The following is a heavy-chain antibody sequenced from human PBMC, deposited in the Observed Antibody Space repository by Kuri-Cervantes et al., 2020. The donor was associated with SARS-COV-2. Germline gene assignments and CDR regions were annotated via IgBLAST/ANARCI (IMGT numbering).Heavy chain of an antibody. V-gene: IGHV3-11*04. CDR3: ARAQNTYGSGSYVYFQH. CDR2: ISSSGSTI. J-gene: IGHJ1*01. D-gene: IGHD3-10*01. Sequence: GESLKISCAASGFTFSSYWMSRIRQAPGKGLEWVSYISSSGSTIYYADSVKGRFTISRDNAKNSLYLQMNSLRAEDTAVYYCARAQNTYGSGSYVYFQHWGQGTLVTVSS. CDR1: GFTFSSYW.